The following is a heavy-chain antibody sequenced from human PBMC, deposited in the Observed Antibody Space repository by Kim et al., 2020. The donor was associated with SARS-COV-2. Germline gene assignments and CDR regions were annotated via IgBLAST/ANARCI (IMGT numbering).Heavy chain of an antibody. CDR1: GLTFSGYS. CDR3: ARGAAAEPDY. CDR2: ISSSSIYI. D-gene: IGHD6-13*01. Sequence: GGSLRLSCAGSGLTFSGYSMNWVRQPPGKGLEWVSSISSSSIYIYYADSVKGRFTISRDNAKNSVYLQMNTLRAEDTAVYFCARGAAAEPDYWGQGTLVT. V-gene: IGHV3-21*01. J-gene: IGHJ4*02.